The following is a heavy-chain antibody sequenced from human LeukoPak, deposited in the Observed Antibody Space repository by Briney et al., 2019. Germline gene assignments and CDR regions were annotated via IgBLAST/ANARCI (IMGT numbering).Heavy chain of an antibody. CDR3: ARDRYYSNSGTFDY. CDR1: GFPFSSYW. Sequence: TGGSLRLSCVASGFPFSSYWMTWVRQAPGKGLEWVAVISYDGSNKYYADSVKGRFTISRGNSKNTLYLQMNSLRAEDTAVYYCARDRYYSNSGTFDYWGQGTLVTVSS. J-gene: IGHJ4*02. V-gene: IGHV3-30*03. D-gene: IGHD4-11*01. CDR2: ISYDGSNK.